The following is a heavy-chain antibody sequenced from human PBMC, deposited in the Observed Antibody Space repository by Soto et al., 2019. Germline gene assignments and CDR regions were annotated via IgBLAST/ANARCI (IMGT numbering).Heavy chain of an antibody. Sequence: QPGGSLRLSCAASGFTFSSYAMSWVRQAPGKGLEWVSAISGSGGSTYYADSVKGRFTISRDNSKNTLYLQMNSLRAEDTAVYYWAKTAAIVLVDYYYGMDVWGQGTTVTVCS. D-gene: IGHD2-2*02. CDR3: AKTAAIVLVDYYYGMDV. J-gene: IGHJ6*02. CDR2: ISGSGGST. CDR1: GFTFSSYA. V-gene: IGHV3-23*01.